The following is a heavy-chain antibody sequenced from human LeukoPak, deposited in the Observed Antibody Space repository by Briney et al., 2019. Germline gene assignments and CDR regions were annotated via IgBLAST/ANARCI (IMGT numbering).Heavy chain of an antibody. CDR3: ARRKDFWSGCYS. D-gene: IGHD3-3*01. Sequence: SETLSLTCAVSGYSLSSGYYWGWIRQPPGKGLEWIGSIYHSGSTYYNPSLKSRVTISVDTSKNQFSLKLSSVTAADTAVYYCARRKDFWSGCYSWGQGTLVTVSS. CDR2: IYHSGST. V-gene: IGHV4-38-2*01. CDR1: GYSLSSGYY. J-gene: IGHJ5*02.